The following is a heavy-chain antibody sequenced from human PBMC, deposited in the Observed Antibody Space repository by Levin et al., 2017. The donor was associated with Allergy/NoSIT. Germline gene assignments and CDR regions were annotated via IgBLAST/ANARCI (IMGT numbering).Heavy chain of an antibody. CDR1: GGSFSGYY. CDR3: ARMYPPPRSGRDDY. V-gene: IGHV4-34*01. CDR2: INHSGST. J-gene: IGHJ4*02. Sequence: ESLKISCAVYGGSFSGYYWSWIRQPPGKGLEWIGEINHSGSTNYNPSLKSRVTISVDTSKNQFSLKLSSVTAADTAVYYCARMYPPPRSGRDDYWGQGTLVTVSS. D-gene: IGHD3-10*01.